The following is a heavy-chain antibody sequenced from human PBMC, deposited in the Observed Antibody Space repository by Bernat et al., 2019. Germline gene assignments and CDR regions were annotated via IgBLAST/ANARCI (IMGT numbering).Heavy chain of an antibody. J-gene: IGHJ4*02. CDR2: TYHSGST. Sequence: QLQLQESGSGLVKPSQTLSLTCAVPGGSISSGGYSWSWIRQPPGKGLEWIGYTYHSGSTYYNPPLKSRVTIAVDRSKNQFSLKLSSVTAADTAVYYCARVRNDSSGYFEYYFDYWGQGTLVTVSS. V-gene: IGHV4-30-2*01. D-gene: IGHD3-22*01. CDR1: GGSISSGGYS. CDR3: ARVRNDSSGYFEYYFDY.